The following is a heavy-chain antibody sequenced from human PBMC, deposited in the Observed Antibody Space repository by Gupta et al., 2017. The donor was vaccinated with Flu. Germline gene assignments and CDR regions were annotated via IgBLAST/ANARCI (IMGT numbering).Heavy chain of an antibody. V-gene: IGHV4-38-2*01. J-gene: IGHJ6*02. Sequence: QVQLQESGPGLVKPSDTLSLTCAVSGYFISSGYYWGWIRQPPRKGLEWIGSIYHSGSTYYNPSLKSGVTISVDTSKNQFSLKLSSVTAADTAVYYCARVTSSGSYYYYYGMDVWGQGTTVTVSS. D-gene: IGHD6-19*01. CDR1: GYFISSGYY. CDR3: ARVTSSGSYYYYYGMDV. CDR2: IYHSGST.